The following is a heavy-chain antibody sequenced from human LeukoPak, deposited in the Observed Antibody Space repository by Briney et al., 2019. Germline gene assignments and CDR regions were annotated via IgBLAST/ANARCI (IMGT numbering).Heavy chain of an antibody. V-gene: IGHV1-69*06. J-gene: IGHJ3*02. CDR3: ARARLAAAATGAFDI. CDR1: GGTFSSYA. D-gene: IGHD6-13*01. Sequence: SVKVSCKASGGTFSSYALSWERQAPGQGLEGLVGIMPIFCTANYAQKFLDRVTITADKSTNTAYMEMSSMRSEDTAVYYCARARLAAAATGAFDIWGKGTMVTVSS. CDR2: IMPIFCTA.